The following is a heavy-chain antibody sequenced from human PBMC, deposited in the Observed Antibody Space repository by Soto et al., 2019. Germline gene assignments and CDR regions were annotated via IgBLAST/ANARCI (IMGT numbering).Heavy chain of an antibody. V-gene: IGHV1-3*01. CDR3: ARGGGLDD. D-gene: IGHD3-10*01. J-gene: IGHJ4*02. CDR1: GYSFTSFP. CDR2: INAANGYT. Sequence: QVQLVQSGAVVKKPGASVKVSCKASGYSFTSFPIHWVRQAPGQGLECMGWINAANGYTRYSQKFQGRVTITRDTPATTAYMDLSSLTSEDTAVYYCARGGGLDDWGQGTLITVSS.